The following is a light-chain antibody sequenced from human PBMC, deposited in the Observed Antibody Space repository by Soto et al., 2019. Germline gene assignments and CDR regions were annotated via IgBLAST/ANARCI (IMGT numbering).Light chain of an antibody. Sequence: EIVLTQSPGTLSLSPGERATLSCRASQSVSSSYLAWYQQKPGQAPSLLIYGASSRATGITDRFSGSGSGTDFTLTISRPEPEDFAVYYSPQYGSSPRTFGGWTKGEIK. CDR1: QSVSSSY. CDR3: PQYGSSPRT. J-gene: IGKJ4*01. V-gene: IGKV3-20*01. CDR2: GAS.